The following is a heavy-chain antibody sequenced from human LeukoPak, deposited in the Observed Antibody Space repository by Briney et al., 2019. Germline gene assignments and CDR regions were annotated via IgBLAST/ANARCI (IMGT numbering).Heavy chain of an antibody. V-gene: IGHV4-38-2*02. D-gene: IGHD5-18*01. CDR1: GYSISSGYN. Sequence: SETLSLTCTVSGYSISSGYNWGWIRQPPGKGLEWVGNIYHSGSTNYNPSLKSRVTISVDKSKNQFSLKLSSVTAADTAVYYCARDYLGLRGSSYGRVEAFDIWGQGTMVTVSS. J-gene: IGHJ3*02. CDR3: ARDYLGLRGSSYGRVEAFDI. CDR2: IYHSGST.